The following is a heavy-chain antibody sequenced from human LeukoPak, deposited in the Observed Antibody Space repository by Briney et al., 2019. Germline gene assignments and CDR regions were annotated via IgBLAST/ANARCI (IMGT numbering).Heavy chain of an antibody. CDR2: IKFDVSLA. J-gene: IGHJ2*01. CDR3: VTGHYDSRMYFDL. Sequence: PRGSLRLPCTAAGLTFSTYWVHWVRQAPGKGLVWVSQIKFDVSLASYADSVKGRFTISRDNAKNTLYLQMNTLGTEDTAVYYCVTGHYDSRMYFDLWGRGTLVTVYS. V-gene: IGHV3-74*01. CDR1: GLTFSTYW. D-gene: IGHD3-16*01.